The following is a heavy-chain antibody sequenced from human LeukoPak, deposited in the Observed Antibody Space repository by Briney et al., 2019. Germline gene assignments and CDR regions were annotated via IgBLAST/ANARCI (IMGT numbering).Heavy chain of an antibody. CDR2: ISSSSTYI. Sequence: GGSLRLSCAASGFTFRTYSMNWVRQAPGKGLEWVSSISSSSTYIYYADSVKGRFTISRDNAKNSLSLQMNNLRAEDTAVYYCARWGRFHEVWGQGTLVTVSS. CDR3: ARWGRFHEV. V-gene: IGHV3-21*01. D-gene: IGHD3-10*01. CDR1: GFTFRTYS. J-gene: IGHJ4*02.